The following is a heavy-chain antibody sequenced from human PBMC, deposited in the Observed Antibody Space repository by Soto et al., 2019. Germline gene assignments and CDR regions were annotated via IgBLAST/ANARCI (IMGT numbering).Heavy chain of an antibody. V-gene: IGHV3-48*03. Sequence: GGSLRLSCAASGFSFSTYEMNWVRQAPGKGLEWVSYISKNGIDIYYADSVKGRFTISRDNANNSLFLQMDSLRPEDTAVYYCEPSRYGSFNIGAFDIWGPGTMVTV. CDR3: EPSRYGSFNIGAFDI. CDR1: GFSFSTYE. D-gene: IGHD1-26*01. J-gene: IGHJ3*02. CDR2: ISKNGIDI.